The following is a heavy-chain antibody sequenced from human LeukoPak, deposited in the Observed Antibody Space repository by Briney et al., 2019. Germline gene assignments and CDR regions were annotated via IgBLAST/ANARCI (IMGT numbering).Heavy chain of an antibody. CDR3: ARFRIGSSSRTYYYYGMDV. Sequence: GGSLRLSCAASGFTFSNYWMSWVRQAPGKGLEWVANIKQDGSEKYYVDSVKGRFTISRDNAKNSLYLQMNSLRAEDTAVYYCARFRIGSSSRTYYYYGMDVWGQGTTVTVSS. CDR1: GFTFSNYW. J-gene: IGHJ6*02. D-gene: IGHD6-6*01. V-gene: IGHV3-7*03. CDR2: IKQDGSEK.